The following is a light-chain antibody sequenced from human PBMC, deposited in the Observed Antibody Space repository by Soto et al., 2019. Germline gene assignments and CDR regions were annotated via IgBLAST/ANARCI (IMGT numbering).Light chain of an antibody. CDR1: SSDVGGYNY. CDR3: ASYTSSNTLV. Sequence: QSALTQPASVSGSPGQSITISCTGTSSDVGGYNYVSWYQQHPGKAPKLMIYDVTNRPSGVSDRFSGSKSGNTASLTISGLQAEDDSDYYCASYTSSNTLVFGGGTKVTVL. CDR2: DVT. J-gene: IGLJ2*01. V-gene: IGLV2-14*01.